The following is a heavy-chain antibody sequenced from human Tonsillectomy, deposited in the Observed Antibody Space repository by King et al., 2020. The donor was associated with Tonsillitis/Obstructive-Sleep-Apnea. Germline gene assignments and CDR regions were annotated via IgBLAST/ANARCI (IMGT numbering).Heavy chain of an antibody. CDR1: GYSFTSYW. CDR2: IYPGDSDT. Sequence: EQLVQSGAEMKKPGESLRISCKGSGYSFTSYWIAWVRQMPGKGLEWMGTIYPGDSDTRYSPSFQGQVTISADKSISTAYLQWSSLKASDTAIYYCARQMYPTYYYSSMDGWGKGTTVTVSS. CDR3: ARQMYPTYYYSSMDG. D-gene: IGHD2-8*01. V-gene: IGHV5-51*01. J-gene: IGHJ6*03.